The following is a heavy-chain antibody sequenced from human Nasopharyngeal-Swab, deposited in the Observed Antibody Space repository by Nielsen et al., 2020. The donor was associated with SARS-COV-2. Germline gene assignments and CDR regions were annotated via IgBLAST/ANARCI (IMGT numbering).Heavy chain of an antibody. D-gene: IGHD4-23*01. J-gene: IGHJ4*02. V-gene: IGHV3-33*01. CDR3: ARENDYGGPLDY. CDR1: GFTFSTFG. CDR2: IWYDGSNK. Sequence: GESLKISCAASGFTFSTFGMHWVRQAPGKGLEWVAVIWYDGSNKYYADSVKGRFTISRDNSKNTVYLQMNSLRAEDTAVYYCARENDYGGPLDYWGQGTLVTVSS.